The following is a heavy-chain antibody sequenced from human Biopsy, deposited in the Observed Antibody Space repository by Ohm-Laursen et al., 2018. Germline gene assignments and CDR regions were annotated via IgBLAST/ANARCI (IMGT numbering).Heavy chain of an antibody. Sequence: SLRLSCAAPGFTFSGFSMNWVRQAPGKGLEWVSSISASGNHIYYTDSVKGRFTASRDNGKDSVYLQMNSLRVEDTAVYYCARDGEAKYCKHGVCPSDFWGQGTLVTVSS. CDR1: GFTFSGFS. J-gene: IGHJ4*02. CDR3: ARDGEAKYCKHGVCPSDF. CDR2: ISASGNHI. V-gene: IGHV3-21*01. D-gene: IGHD2-8*01.